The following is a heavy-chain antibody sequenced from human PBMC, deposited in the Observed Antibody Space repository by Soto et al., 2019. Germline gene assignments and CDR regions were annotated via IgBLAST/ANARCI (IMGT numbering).Heavy chain of an antibody. CDR1: GGSVSSSSYY. D-gene: IGHD2-2*01. J-gene: IGHJ4*02. V-gene: IGHV4-61*01. CDR2: IYYSGSS. CDR3: ARTYCSSTSCYFDY. Sequence: PSETLSLTCTVSGGSVSSSSYYWSWIRQPPGRGLEWIGYIYYSGSSNYNPSLKSRVTISVDTSKNQFSLKLSSVTAADTAVYYCARTYCSSTSCYFDYWGQGTLVTVSS.